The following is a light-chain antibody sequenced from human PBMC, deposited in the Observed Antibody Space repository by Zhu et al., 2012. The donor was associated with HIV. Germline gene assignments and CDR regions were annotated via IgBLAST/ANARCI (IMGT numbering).Light chain of an antibody. Sequence: EIVVTQSPATLSVSPGERATLSCRASQSVSNKLAWYQQKPGQAPRLLIYGASTRATDIPARFSGSGSGTEFTLTISSLQSEDSAVYYCQQYNNWPPRTFGQGTKVEVK. V-gene: IGKV3-15*01. CDR2: GAS. J-gene: IGKJ1*01. CDR1: QSVSNK. CDR3: QQYNNWPPRT.